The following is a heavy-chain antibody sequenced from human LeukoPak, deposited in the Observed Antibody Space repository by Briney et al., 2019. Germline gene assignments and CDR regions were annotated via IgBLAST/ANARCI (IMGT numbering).Heavy chain of an antibody. Sequence: SQTLSLTCTVSGGSISSSSYYWGWIRQPPGKGLEWIGSIYYSGSTYYNPSLKSRATISVHTSKNQFSLKLSSVTAADTAVYYCARSQYSGSYYVFDYWGQGTLVTVSS. D-gene: IGHD1-26*01. CDR1: GGSISSSSYY. CDR3: ARSQYSGSYYVFDY. J-gene: IGHJ4*02. CDR2: IYYSGST. V-gene: IGHV4-39*07.